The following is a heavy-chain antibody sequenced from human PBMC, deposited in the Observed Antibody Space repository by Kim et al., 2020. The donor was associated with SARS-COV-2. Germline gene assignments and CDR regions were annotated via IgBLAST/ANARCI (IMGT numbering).Heavy chain of an antibody. CDR3: ASLGTAMGSGGY. V-gene: IGHV4-39*07. CDR1: GGSISSSSYY. J-gene: IGHJ4*02. Sequence: SETLSLTCTVSGGSISSSSYYWGWIRQPPGKGLEWIGSIYYSGSTYYNPSLKSRVTISVDTSKNQFSLKLSSVTAADTAVYYCASLGTAMGSGGYWGQGTLVTVSS. D-gene: IGHD5-18*01. CDR2: IYYSGST.